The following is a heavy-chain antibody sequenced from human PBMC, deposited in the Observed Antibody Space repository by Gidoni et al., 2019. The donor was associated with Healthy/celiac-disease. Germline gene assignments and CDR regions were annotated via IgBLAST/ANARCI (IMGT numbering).Heavy chain of an antibody. D-gene: IGHD2-15*01. J-gene: IGHJ5*02. Sequence: QVQLQQWGAGLLKPLETLSLTCAVYGGSFSGYYWSWIRQPPGKGLEWIGEINHSGSTNYNPSLKSRVTISVDTSKNQFSLKLSSVTAADTAVYYCARGGYCSGGSCQGWFDPWGQGTLVTVSS. V-gene: IGHV4-34*01. CDR2: INHSGST. CDR1: GGSFSGYY. CDR3: ARGGYCSGGSCQGWFDP.